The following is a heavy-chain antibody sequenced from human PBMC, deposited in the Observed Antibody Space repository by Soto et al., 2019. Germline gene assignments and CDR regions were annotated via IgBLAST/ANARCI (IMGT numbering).Heavy chain of an antibody. V-gene: IGHV4-34*01. Sequence: TLSLTCAGYSWSFSVHDWSWIRQPPGEGLEWIGEINHSGSTNYNPSLKSRVSISVDTSKNQFSLKLSSVTAADTAVYYCARGQRGIGRTYCRGGSCHSDYYYYGMDVWGQGTTVTVSS. J-gene: IGHJ6*02. D-gene: IGHD2-15*01. CDR2: INHSGST. CDR3: ARGQRGIGRTYCRGGSCHSDYYYYGMDV. CDR1: SWSFSVHD.